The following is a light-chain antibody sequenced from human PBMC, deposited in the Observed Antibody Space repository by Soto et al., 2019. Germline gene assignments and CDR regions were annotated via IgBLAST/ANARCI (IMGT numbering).Light chain of an antibody. J-gene: IGLJ3*02. CDR2: LNSDGSH. Sequence: QPVLTQSPSASASLGASVKLTCTLSSGHSSYAIAWHQQQPEKGPRYLMKLNSDGSHSKGDGIPDRFSGSSSGAERYLTISSLQSEAEADYYCQTWGTGFWVFGGGTNLTVL. CDR3: QTWGTGFWV. CDR1: SGHSSYA. V-gene: IGLV4-69*01.